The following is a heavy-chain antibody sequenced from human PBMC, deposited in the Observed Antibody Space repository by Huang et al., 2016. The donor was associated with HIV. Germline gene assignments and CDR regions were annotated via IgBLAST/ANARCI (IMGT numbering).Heavy chain of an antibody. CDR3: ATSSSGGGWYLDI. J-gene: IGHJ2*01. V-gene: IGHV4-34*01. Sequence: QVQLYQWGAGPLKPSETLSLTCGVSGGSLSGYYWNWLRQSPGKGLEWIGEIKHGGSTRYNPSFKSRVTISVDTSKIQFSLNLTSVTATDTAVYYCATSSSGGGWYLDIWGHGTLVTVS. CDR1: GGSLSGYY. CDR2: IKHGGST. D-gene: IGHD6-19*01.